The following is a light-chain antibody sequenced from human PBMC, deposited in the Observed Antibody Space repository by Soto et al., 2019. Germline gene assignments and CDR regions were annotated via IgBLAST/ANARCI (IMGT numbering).Light chain of an antibody. CDR3: QQYYAWPPGT. CDR2: GAS. Sequence: DIVMTQSPAFVSASLGERVTLSCRASRTIDTYLAWFQHRLGQPPRLLIFGASVRAPGVPPRFSGGGSGTEVTLTINSLRSDDFAVYFCQQYYAWPPGTFGGGTTVEI. J-gene: IGKJ4*01. CDR1: RTIDTY. V-gene: IGKV3-15*01.